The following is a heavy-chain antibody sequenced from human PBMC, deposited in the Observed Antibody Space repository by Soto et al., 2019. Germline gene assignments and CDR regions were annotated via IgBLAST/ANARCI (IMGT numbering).Heavy chain of an antibody. CDR1: GYTFSKYD. CDR3: VMQYFDFWTNFPDFDY. CDR2: ISANSGRA. V-gene: IGHV1-18*01. J-gene: IGHJ4*02. D-gene: IGHD3-3*01. Sequence: QVQLVQSGTEVKTPGASVKVSCKTSGYTFSKYDISWVRQAPGQGLEWMGLISANSGRANYAQKLQGRVTMTTDTSPSSAYMDLGSMRSDDTAVYYCVMQYFDFWTNFPDFDYWGQGTLVTVSS.